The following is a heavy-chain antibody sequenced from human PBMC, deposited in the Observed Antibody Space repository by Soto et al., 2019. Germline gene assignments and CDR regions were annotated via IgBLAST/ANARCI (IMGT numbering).Heavy chain of an antibody. D-gene: IGHD3-3*01. CDR1: GFTFSSYA. J-gene: IGHJ6*03. CDR3: AKESVITIFGVVSSGRMDV. Sequence: GGSLRLSCAASGFTFSSYAMSWVRQAPGKGLEWVSAISGSGGSTYYADSVKGRFTISRDNSKNTLYLQMNSLRAEDTAVYYCAKESVITIFGVVSSGRMDVWGKGTTVTVSS. CDR2: ISGSGGST. V-gene: IGHV3-23*01.